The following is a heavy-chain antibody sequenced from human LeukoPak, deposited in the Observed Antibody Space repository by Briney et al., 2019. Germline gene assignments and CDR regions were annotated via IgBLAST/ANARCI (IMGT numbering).Heavy chain of an antibody. CDR2: ISGSGAST. Sequence: GGSPRLSCSASGFTFSSYAMSWVRQAPGKGLEWVSAISGSGASTYYADSVKGRFTISRDNSKNTLYLQMTRLRAEDTAVYYCAKDYYDSSGYFSMFAFDIWGQGAMVTVSS. J-gene: IGHJ3*02. V-gene: IGHV3-23*01. D-gene: IGHD3-22*01. CDR1: GFTFSSYA. CDR3: AKDYYDSSGYFSMFAFDI.